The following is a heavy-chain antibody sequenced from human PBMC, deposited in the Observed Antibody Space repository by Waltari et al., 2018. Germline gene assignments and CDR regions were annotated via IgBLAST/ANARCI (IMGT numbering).Heavy chain of an antibody. CDR1: GGTFSSYA. D-gene: IGHD5-12*01. J-gene: IGHJ6*02. Sequence: QVQLVQSGAEVKKPGSSVKVSCKASGGTFSSYAISWVRQAPGQGLEWMGRIIPILSTANCAQKLQGRVTSTADESTSTAYMELSSLRSEDTAVYYCARDGYGRGYYYYYGMDVWGQGTTVTVSS. CDR3: ARDGYGRGYYYYYGMDV. CDR2: IIPILSTA. V-gene: IGHV1-69*15.